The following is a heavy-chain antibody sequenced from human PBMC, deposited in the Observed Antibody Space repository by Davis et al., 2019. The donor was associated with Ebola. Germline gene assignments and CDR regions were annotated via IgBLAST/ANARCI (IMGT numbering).Heavy chain of an antibody. Sequence: PGGSLRPSCAPSGFTSADYAMHWVRQAPGKGLERVSGISWTSGSIGYADSVKGRFTLSRDNAKNSLYLQMNSLRAEYTALYYCAKDQAGGRCSRWYPLDYWSQGTLVTVSS. CDR3: AKDQAGGRCSRWYPLDY. D-gene: IGHD6-13*01. CDR1: GFTSADYA. V-gene: IGHV3-9*02. CDR2: ISWTSGSI. J-gene: IGHJ4*02.